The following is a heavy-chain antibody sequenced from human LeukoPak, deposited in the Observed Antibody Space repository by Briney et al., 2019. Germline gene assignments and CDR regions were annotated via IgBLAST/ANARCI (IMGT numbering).Heavy chain of an antibody. CDR3: ARSGGYCSGGSCDRDYYYYYYMDV. CDR2: ISSSSSYI. Sequence: TGGSLRLSCAASGFTFSSYSMNWVRQAPGKGLEWVSSISSSSSYIYYADSVKGRFTISRDNAKNSLYLQMNSLRAEDTAVYYCARSGGYCSGGSCDRDYYYYYYMDVWGKGTTVTVSS. CDR1: GFTFSSYS. D-gene: IGHD2-15*01. J-gene: IGHJ6*03. V-gene: IGHV3-21*01.